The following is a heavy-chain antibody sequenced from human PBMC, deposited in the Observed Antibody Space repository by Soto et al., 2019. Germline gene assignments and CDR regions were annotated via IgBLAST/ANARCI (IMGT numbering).Heavy chain of an antibody. D-gene: IGHD4-17*01. J-gene: IGHJ4*02. V-gene: IGHV3-23*01. CDR1: GFTFSSYA. Sequence: GGALRLSCAAPGFTFSSYALSWVRQAPGEGLEWGSAISGSGGSTYYADSVKGRFTISRDNSKNTLYLQMNSLRAEDTAVYYCAKGVSPTVTPFDYWGQGTLVTVSS. CDR2: ISGSGGST. CDR3: AKGVSPTVTPFDY.